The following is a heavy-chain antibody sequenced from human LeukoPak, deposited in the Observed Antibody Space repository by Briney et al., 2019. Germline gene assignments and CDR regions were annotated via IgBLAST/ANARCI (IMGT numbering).Heavy chain of an antibody. CDR1: GFNFIDYS. V-gene: IGHV3-21*05. D-gene: IGHD5-12*01. J-gene: IGHJ4*01. CDR3: ARDHRYAFDN. CDR2: IGINSGDT. Sequence: PGGSLTLSCAASGFNFIDYSMNWVRQPPGKGLEWISYIGINSGDTKYADSVKGRFTISRDKARNSLYLQMNSLRVEDTAVYYCARDHRYAFDNWGHGTLVTVSS.